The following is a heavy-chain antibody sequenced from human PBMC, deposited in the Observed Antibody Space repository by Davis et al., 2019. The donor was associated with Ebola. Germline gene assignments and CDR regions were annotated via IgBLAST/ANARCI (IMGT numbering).Heavy chain of an antibody. CDR1: GYTFTSYG. CDR2: IIPIFGTA. Sequence: AASVKVSCKASGYTFTSYGISWVRQAPGQGLEWMGGIIPIFGTANYAQKFQGRVTITADKSASTAYMELSSLRSEDTAVYYCARSLGYYYVNYYGMDVWGQGTTVTVSS. CDR3: ARSLGYYYVNYYGMDV. V-gene: IGHV1-69*06. J-gene: IGHJ6*02. D-gene: IGHD3-22*01.